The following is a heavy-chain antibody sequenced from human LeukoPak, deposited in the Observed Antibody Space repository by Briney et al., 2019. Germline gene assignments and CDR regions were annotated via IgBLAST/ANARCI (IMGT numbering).Heavy chain of an antibody. CDR3: ARGGHGSGWYG. CDR1: GGCISSYY. J-gene: IGHJ4*02. V-gene: IGHV4-4*07. D-gene: IGHD6-19*01. Sequence: SETLSLNSTVSGGCISSYYWSWLRQPAGKGLVGIRRLYIGGRNSGSNNYNPALKSRVTMSLDTSKNQFSLKLSSVTAADAAVYYCARGGHGSGWYGWGQGTLVTVSS. CDR2: LYIGGRNSGSN.